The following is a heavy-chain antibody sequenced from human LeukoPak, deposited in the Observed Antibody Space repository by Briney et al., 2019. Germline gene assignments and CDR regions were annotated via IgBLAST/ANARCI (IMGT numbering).Heavy chain of an antibody. CDR2: INPNSGAT. CDR3: ARNPAYCTSTSCYNDY. V-gene: IGHV1-2*02. CDR1: GYTFSIYY. Sequence: ASVKVSCKISGYTFSIYYMHWVRQAPGQGLEWMGWINPNSGATTYAQRSQGRVTMTRDTSISTAYMELSRLRSDDTAVYYCARNPAYCTSTSCYNDYWGQGTLVTVSA. D-gene: IGHD2-2*02. J-gene: IGHJ4*02.